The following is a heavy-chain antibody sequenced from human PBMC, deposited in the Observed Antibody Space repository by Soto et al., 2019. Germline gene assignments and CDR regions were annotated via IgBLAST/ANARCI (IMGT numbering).Heavy chain of an antibody. D-gene: IGHD1-7*01. J-gene: IGHJ3*01. CDR1: GFTFGDYA. V-gene: IGHV3-49*03. CDR2: IRSKTYGGTT. Sequence: PRLSCTASGFTFGDYAMSWFRQAPGKGLEWVGFIRSKTYGGTTEYAASVKVRFTISRDDSKSIAYLQMNSLKTEDTAVYYCTRPLTGTTLASTWGQGTMVTVSS. CDR3: TRPLTGTTLAST.